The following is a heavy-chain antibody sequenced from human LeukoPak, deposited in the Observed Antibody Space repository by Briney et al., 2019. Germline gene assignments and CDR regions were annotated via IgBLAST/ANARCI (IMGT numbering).Heavy chain of an antibody. V-gene: IGHV1-18*01. CDR1: GYTFTSYG. CDR2: ISTYNGDT. J-gene: IGHJ3*02. CDR3: ARDLRPDAFDI. Sequence: GASVKVSCKASGYTFTSYGISWVRQAPGQGLEWMGWISTYNGDTNYAQKLQGRITMTTDTSTSTAYMELRSLRSEDTAVYYCARDLRPDAFDIWGQGTMVIVSS.